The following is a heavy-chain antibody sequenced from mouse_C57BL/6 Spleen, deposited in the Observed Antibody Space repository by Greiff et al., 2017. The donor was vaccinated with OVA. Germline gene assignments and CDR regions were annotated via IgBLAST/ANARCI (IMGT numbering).Heavy chain of an antibody. V-gene: IGHV1-82*01. D-gene: IGHD2-4*01. J-gene: IGHJ3*01. Sequence: QVQLQQSGPELVKPGASVKISCKASGYAFSSSWMNWVKQRPGKGLEWIGRIYPGDGDTNYNGKFKGKATLTADKSSSTAYMQLSSLTSEDSAVYFCARSSVYYDYDEGFAYWGQGTLVTVSA. CDR1: GYAFSSSW. CDR3: ARSSVYYDYDEGFAY. CDR2: IYPGDGDT.